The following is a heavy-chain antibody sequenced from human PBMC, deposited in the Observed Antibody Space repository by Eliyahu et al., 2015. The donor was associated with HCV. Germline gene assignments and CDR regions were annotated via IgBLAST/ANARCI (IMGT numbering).Heavy chain of an antibody. CDR3: ARGSAGYDFAFDI. V-gene: IGHV3-53*01. D-gene: IGHD5-12*01. CDR1: GFTVSSNY. Sequence: EVQLVESGGGLIQPGGSLRLSCAASGFTVSSNYMSWVRQAPGKGLEWVSVIYSGGSTYYADSVKGRFTISRDNSKNTLYLQMNSLRAEDTAVYYCARGSAGYDFAFDIWGQGTMVTVSS. J-gene: IGHJ3*02. CDR2: IYSGGST.